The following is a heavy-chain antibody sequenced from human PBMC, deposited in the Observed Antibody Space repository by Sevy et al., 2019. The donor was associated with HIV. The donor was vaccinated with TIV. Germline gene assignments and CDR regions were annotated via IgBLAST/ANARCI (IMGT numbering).Heavy chain of an antibody. D-gene: IGHD2-21*01. CDR3: VRDCSGGNWIFDY. Sequence: GGSLRLSCEVSGFTFDEYGMSWVRQVPGKGLEWVSGILSNGNAYYADSVRGRFTVSRDNVKNSLYLQMNTLRVEDTALYYCVRDCSGGNWIFDYWGQGTLVTVSS. CDR1: GFTFDEYG. V-gene: IGHV3-20*04. J-gene: IGHJ4*02. CDR2: ILSNGNA.